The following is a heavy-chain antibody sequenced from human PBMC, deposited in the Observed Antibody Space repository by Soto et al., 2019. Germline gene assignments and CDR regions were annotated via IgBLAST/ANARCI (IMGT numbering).Heavy chain of an antibody. V-gene: IGHV3-30-3*01. CDR2: ISYDGSNK. D-gene: IGHD3-22*01. CDR1: GFTFSSYA. Sequence: GGSLRLSCAASGFTFSSYAMHWVRQAPGKGLEWVAVISYDGSNKYYADSVKGRFTISRDNSKNTLYLQMNSLRAEDTAVYYCARDRGPDFYVSSGYYYGSGAFDIRGQRTTVTVSS. CDR3: ARDRGPDFYVSSGYYYGSGAFDI. J-gene: IGHJ3*02.